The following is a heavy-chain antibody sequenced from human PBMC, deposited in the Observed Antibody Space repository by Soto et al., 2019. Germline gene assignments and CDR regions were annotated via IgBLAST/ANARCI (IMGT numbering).Heavy chain of an antibody. CDR1: GYSFTSYW. CDR3: ARHSDSYDSSGYWVDY. V-gene: IGHV5-10-1*01. Sequence: GESLKISCKGSGYSFTSYWISWVRQMPGKGLEWMGRIDPSDSYTNYSPSFQGHVTISADKSISTAYLQWSSLKASDTAMYYCARHSDSYDSSGYWVDYWGQGTLVTVSS. CDR2: IDPSDSYT. D-gene: IGHD3-22*01. J-gene: IGHJ4*02.